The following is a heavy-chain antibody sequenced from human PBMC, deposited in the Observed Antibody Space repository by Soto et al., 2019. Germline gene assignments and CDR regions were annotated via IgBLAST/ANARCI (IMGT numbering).Heavy chain of an antibody. V-gene: IGHV3-15*07. CDR2: IKSKSDGGST. D-gene: IGHD3-10*02. CDR1: GFIFSNAW. J-gene: IGHJ4*01. CDR3: DTDFYVSRIIVRFDD. Sequence: PGGSLRLSCAAAGFIFSNAWINWVRQAPGKGLEWVGRIKSKSDGGSTDFAAPVKGRFGISSDDSKNMVYLQMSSLTTDDIAVYYCDTDFYVSRIIVRFDDWGNGTLVTVSS.